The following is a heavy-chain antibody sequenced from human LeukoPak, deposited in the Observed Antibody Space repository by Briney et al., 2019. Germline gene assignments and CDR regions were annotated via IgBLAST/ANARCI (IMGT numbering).Heavy chain of an antibody. D-gene: IGHD3-9*01. CDR2: INPNSGGT. J-gene: IGHJ4*02. V-gene: IGHV1-2*02. CDR1: GYTFTGYY. Sequence: ASVKVSCKASGYTFTGYYMHWVRQAPGQGLEWMGWINPNSGGTNYAQKFQGRVTMTRDTSISTAYMELSRLRSDDTAVYYCARTGAVLRYFDWLLYFDYWGQGTLVTVSS. CDR3: ARTGAVLRYFDWLLYFDY.